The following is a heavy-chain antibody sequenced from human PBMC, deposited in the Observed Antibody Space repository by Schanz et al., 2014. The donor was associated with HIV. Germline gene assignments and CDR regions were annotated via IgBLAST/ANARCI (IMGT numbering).Heavy chain of an antibody. CDR3: VRAASFHFDKEGYYRNWYFDF. J-gene: IGHJ2*01. CDR1: GYTFSDYD. Sequence: QVQLVQSGPEVKKPGASVRVSCETSGYTFSDYDINWVRQAPGQGLEWMGWVNPESGNTGMADKFLSRHSLTRFTSTGTAYMELDSLRSEDTAIYYCVRAASFHFDKEGYYRNWYFDFWGRGTLVAVSS. D-gene: IGHD1-26*01. CDR2: VNPESGNT. V-gene: IGHV1-8*02.